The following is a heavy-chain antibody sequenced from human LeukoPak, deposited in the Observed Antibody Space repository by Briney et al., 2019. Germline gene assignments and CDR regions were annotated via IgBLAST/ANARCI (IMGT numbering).Heavy chain of an antibody. CDR2: ISYDGSNK. CDR1: GFTFSSYG. CDR3: ARRAGAYSHPYDY. D-gene: IGHD4/OR15-4a*01. V-gene: IGHV3-30*03. J-gene: IGHJ4*02. Sequence: GGSLRLSCAAPGFTFSSYGMHWVRQAPGKGLEWVAVISYDGSNKYCADSVKGRFTISRDNSKNTLYLQMNSLRAEDTAVYYCARRAGAYSHPYDYWGQGTLVTVSS.